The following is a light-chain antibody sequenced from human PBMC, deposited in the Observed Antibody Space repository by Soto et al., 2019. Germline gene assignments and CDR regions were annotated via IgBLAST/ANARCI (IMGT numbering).Light chain of an antibody. CDR2: GAS. J-gene: IGKJ1*01. V-gene: IGKV3-20*01. CDR3: QQYGSSRP. Sequence: EIVLSQSPGTLSLSTGERATLSCRASQSVSSIYLAWYQQKPGQAPRLLIYGASSRATGIPDRFSGSGSGTDFTLTISRLEPEDFAVYYCQQYGSSRPFGQGTKVDI. CDR1: QSVSSIY.